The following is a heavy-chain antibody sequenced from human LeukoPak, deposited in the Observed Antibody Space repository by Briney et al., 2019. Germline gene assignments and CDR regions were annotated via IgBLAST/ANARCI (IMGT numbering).Heavy chain of an antibody. CDR2: IYYSGST. CDR1: GGSISSGGYY. CDR3: ARDGRRDGYNLGVFDP. Sequence: RASETLSLTCTVSGGSISSGGYYWSWIRQHPGKGLEWIGYIYYSGSTYYNPSLKSRVTISVDTSKNQFSLNLSSVTAADTAVYYCARDGRRDGYNLGVFDPWGQGTLVTVSS. J-gene: IGHJ5*02. D-gene: IGHD5-24*01. V-gene: IGHV4-31*03.